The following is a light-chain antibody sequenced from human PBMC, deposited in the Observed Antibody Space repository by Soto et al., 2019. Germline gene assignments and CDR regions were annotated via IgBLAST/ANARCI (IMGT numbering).Light chain of an antibody. CDR2: GAS. Sequence: EIVMTQSPATLSVSPGERATLSCRASQSISSNLAWYQQKPGQAPRLLIYGASTRATGIPARFRGSGSGTEFTLTIGSLQSEDFAVYYCQQYSIWPYTFGQGTKLEIK. CDR3: QQYSIWPYT. V-gene: IGKV3-15*01. CDR1: QSISSN. J-gene: IGKJ2*01.